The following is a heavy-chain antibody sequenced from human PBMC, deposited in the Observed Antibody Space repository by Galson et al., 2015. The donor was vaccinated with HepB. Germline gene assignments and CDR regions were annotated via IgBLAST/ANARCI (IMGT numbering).Heavy chain of an antibody. Sequence: SVKVSCKVSGYTLTALSMHWVRQAPGKGLEWMGGFDPEDGETIYAQKFQGRVTMTEDTSTDTAYMELSSRRSEDTAVYYCATVQVPYYYGSGSKIPFDPWGQGTLVTVSS. J-gene: IGHJ5*02. CDR2: FDPEDGET. V-gene: IGHV1-24*01. CDR3: ATVQVPYYYGSGSKIPFDP. D-gene: IGHD3-10*01. CDR1: GYTLTALS.